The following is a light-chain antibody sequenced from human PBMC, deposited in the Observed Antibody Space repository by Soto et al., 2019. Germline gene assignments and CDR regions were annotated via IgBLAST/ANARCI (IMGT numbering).Light chain of an antibody. J-gene: IGKJ1*01. CDR2: AAS. Sequence: TQMSHSPVSLSSSVGEKIIITCRASRDVGSDVSWYQQKPGQAPKLVIYAASNLYTGVPSRFSGRRSGTEFTLTISSLQPEDFASYYCLQDYGESWTFGQGTKVEI. CDR1: RDVGSD. V-gene: IGKV1-6*01. CDR3: LQDYGESWT.